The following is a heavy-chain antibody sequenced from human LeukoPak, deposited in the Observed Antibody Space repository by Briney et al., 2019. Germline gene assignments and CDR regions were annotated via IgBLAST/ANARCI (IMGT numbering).Heavy chain of an antibody. D-gene: IGHD3-10*01. V-gene: IGHV1-46*01. Sequence: GASVKLSCKASGYTFTTYYMHWVRQGPGQGLEWMGMINPSGGSTAYAQKFQGRVTMTRDTSTSTVYMDLSSLRSEDTAVYYCARGKFGGGDYWGQGTLVTVSS. CDR2: INPSGGST. J-gene: IGHJ4*02. CDR1: GYTFTTYY. CDR3: ARGKFGGGDY.